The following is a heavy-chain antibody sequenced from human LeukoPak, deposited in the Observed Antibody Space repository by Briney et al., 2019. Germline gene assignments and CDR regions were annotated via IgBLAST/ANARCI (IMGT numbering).Heavy chain of an antibody. CDR1: GFTFSSYA. D-gene: IGHD4-17*01. CDR2: ISGGGGST. V-gene: IGHV3-23*01. CDR3: AKDGGGYGDYRAADY. Sequence: GGSLRLSCAATGFTFSSYAMSWVRQAPGKGLEWVSAISGGGGSTYYADSVKGRFTISRDNSKNTLYLQMNSLRAEDTAVYYCAKDGGGYGDYRAADYLGQGTLVTVSS. J-gene: IGHJ4*02.